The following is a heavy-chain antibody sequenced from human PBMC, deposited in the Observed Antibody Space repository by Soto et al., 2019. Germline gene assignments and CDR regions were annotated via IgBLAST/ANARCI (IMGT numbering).Heavy chain of an antibody. CDR1: GGSFSGYY. CDR2: INHSGST. J-gene: IGHJ5*02. V-gene: IGHV4-34*01. CDR3: ARARLWFGEFP. D-gene: IGHD3-10*01. Sequence: SETLSLTCAVYGGSFSGYYWSWIRQPPGKGLEWIGEINHSGSTNYNPSLKSRVTISVDTSKNQFSLKLSSVTAADTAVYYCARARLWFGEFPWGQGTLVTVSS.